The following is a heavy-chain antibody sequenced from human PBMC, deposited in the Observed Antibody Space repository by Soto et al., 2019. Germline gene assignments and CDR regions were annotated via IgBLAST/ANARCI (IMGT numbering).Heavy chain of an antibody. J-gene: IGHJ3*02. CDR1: GGSISSYY. Sequence: QEHLQESGPGLVKPSETLSLICTVSGGSISSYYWGWIRQTPGKGLEWIGYIYYSGNTNYNPSLKSRLTISVDTSRNQFSLRLYSVTAADTAVYYCARARGFDCTDTACRDLDSFDIWGQGTMVTVSS. V-gene: IGHV4-59*01. D-gene: IGHD3-9*01. CDR3: ARARGFDCTDTACRDLDSFDI. CDR2: IYYSGNT.